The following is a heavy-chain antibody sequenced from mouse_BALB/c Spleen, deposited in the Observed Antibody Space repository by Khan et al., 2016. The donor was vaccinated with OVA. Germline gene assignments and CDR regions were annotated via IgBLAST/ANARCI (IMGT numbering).Heavy chain of an antibody. CDR3: ARVYGGGFTY. V-gene: IGHV3-2*02. Sequence: EVKLLESGPGLVKPSQSLSLTCTVTGYSITSDYAWNWIRQFPGNKLEWMGFISYSGNTKYNPSLKSRFSITRDTSKNQFFLQLNSVTTEDTATYYFARVYGGGFTYWGKGTSLKVSS. J-gene: IGHJ2*02. CDR1: GYSITSDYA. CDR2: ISYSGNT. D-gene: IGHD1-1*01.